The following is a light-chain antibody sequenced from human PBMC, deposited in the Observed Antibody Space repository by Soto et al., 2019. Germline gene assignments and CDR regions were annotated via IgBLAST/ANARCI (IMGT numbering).Light chain of an antibody. CDR1: QGVTTN. Sequence: TQSPGTLSVSPGERATLSCRAAQGVTTNFAWYQQKSGQSPRLLIYGASNRATGIPDRFSGSGSGTDFTLTISRLEPEDFAVYYCQQYGSSGTFGQGTKVDIK. J-gene: IGKJ1*01. CDR3: QQYGSSGT. CDR2: GAS. V-gene: IGKV3-20*01.